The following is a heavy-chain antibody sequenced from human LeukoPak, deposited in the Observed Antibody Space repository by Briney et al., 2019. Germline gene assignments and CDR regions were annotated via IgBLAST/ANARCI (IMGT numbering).Heavy chain of an antibody. J-gene: IGHJ6*03. V-gene: IGHV1-69*08. CDR3: ARERCSSTSCYRPYYYMDV. CDR1: GDTFSSYT. Sequence: SVKVSCKASGDTFSSYTISWVRQAPGQGLEWMGRNIPILGRANYAQKFQGRVTITADKSTSAAYMELSSLRSEDTAVYYCARERCSSTSCYRPYYYMDVWGKGTTVTVSS. D-gene: IGHD2-2*02. CDR2: NIPILGRA.